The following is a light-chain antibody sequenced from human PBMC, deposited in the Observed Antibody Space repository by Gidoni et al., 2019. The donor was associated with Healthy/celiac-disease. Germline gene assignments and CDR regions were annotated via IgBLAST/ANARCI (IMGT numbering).Light chain of an antibody. CDR1: QSVSSN. Sequence: EIVMTQSPATLSVSPGERATLSCRASQSVSSNLAWYQQKPGQAPRLLISGASTRATGIPARFSGSGSGTEFTFTIRSLQSEDFAVYYCQQYNKWPRTFXQXTKVEIK. J-gene: IGKJ1*01. CDR3: QQYNKWPRT. V-gene: IGKV3-15*01. CDR2: GAS.